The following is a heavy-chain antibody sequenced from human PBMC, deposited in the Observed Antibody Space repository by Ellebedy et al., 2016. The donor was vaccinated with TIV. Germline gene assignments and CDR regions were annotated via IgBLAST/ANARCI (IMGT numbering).Heavy chain of an antibody. CDR1: GFTFSSYG. CDR3: ARPSTVGATLCFDY. CDR2: ISSSSSTI. V-gene: IGHV3-48*01. D-gene: IGHD1-26*01. J-gene: IGHJ4*02. Sequence: GESLKISCAASGFTFSSYGMHWVRQAPGKGLEWVSYISSSSSTIYYADSVKGRFTISRDNAKNSLYLQMNSLRAEDTAVYYCARPSTVGATLCFDYWGRGTLVTVSS.